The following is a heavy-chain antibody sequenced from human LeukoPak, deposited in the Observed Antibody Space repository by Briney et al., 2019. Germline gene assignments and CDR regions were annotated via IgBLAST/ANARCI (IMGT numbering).Heavy chain of an antibody. V-gene: IGHV1-2*02. CDR1: GYTFTGYY. CDR3: AGVHDYGDPNWFDP. J-gene: IGHJ5*02. CDR2: INPNSGGT. Sequence: ASVKVSCKASGYTFTGYYMHWVRQAPGQGLEWMGWINPNSGGTNYAQKFQGRVTMTRDTSISTAYMELSRLRSDDTAVYYCAGVHDYGDPNWFDPWGQGTLVTVSS. D-gene: IGHD4-17*01.